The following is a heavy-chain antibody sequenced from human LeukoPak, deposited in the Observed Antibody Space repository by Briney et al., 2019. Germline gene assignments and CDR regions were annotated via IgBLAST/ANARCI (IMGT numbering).Heavy chain of an antibody. CDR1: GFTFSTYS. V-gene: IGHV3-23*01. D-gene: IGHD2-15*01. CDR3: AKISWDGRGTFY. J-gene: IGHJ4*02. CDR2: IRGGGENT. Sequence: GGSLRLSCPASGFTFSTYSMSWVRQAPGKGLEGVAAIRGGGENTYYADSVKGRFTISRDNSKYTLSLQMNSLRAEDTAIYYCAKISWDGRGTFYWGQGTLVTVSS.